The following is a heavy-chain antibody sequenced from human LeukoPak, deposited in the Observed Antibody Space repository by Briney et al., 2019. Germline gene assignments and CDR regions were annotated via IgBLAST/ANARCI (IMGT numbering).Heavy chain of an antibody. CDR3: AGTGGSGGYYFDY. CDR1: YFSIINFY. Sequence: SETLSLTCSGSYFSIINFYWRRVRQPPGKGLEWIGSIYYSGTTHYNPSLKGRVTMSVDTSKNHFSLKLSSVTAADTAVYYCAGTGGSGGYYFDYWGQGTLITVSS. D-gene: IGHD2-15*01. J-gene: IGHJ4*02. V-gene: IGHV4-59*01. CDR2: IYYSGTT.